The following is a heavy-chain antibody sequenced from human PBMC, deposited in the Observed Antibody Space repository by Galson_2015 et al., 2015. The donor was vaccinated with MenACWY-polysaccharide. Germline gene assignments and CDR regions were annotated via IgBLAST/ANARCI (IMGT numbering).Heavy chain of an antibody. CDR3: ARVRGPTVATWYFDY. V-gene: IGHV3-48*02. CDR2: ITPSSNT. CDR1: GFTLTTYS. J-gene: IGHJ4*02. Sequence: SLRLSCAASGFTLTTYSIIWVRQAPGKGLEWISYITPSSNTYYADSVKGRFTVSRDNGKNSGFPQMNSLRDEDTAVYYCARVRGPTVATWYFDYWGQGTLVTVSS. D-gene: IGHD4-23*01.